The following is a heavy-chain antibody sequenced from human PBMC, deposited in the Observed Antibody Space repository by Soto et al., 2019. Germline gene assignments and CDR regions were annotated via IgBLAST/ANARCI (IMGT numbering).Heavy chain of an antibody. CDR1: GGSVSSGSYY. J-gene: IGHJ5*02. D-gene: IGHD2-15*01. CDR3: ARQVVVVVAATPYTWFDP. V-gene: IGHV4-61*01. CDR2: IYYSGST. Sequence: PSETLSLTCTVSGGSVSSGSYYWSWIRQPPGKGLEWIGYIYYSGSTNYNPSLKSRVTISVDTSKNQFSLKLSFVTAADTAVYYCARQVVVVVAATPYTWFDPWGQGTLVTVSS.